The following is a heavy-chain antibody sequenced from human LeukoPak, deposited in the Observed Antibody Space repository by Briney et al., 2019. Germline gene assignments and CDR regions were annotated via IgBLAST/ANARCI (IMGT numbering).Heavy chain of an antibody. CDR2: ISAYNGNT. CDR1: GYTFNSYG. Sequence: SVKVSCKASGYTFNSYGISCVRQAPGQGLEWMGWISAYNGNTNYAQNLQGRVTMTTDTSTSKAYMELRSLRCDDTAVYYCARVIYCRGGSRYWRDWFDPWGQGTLVTVSS. D-gene: IGHD2-15*01. CDR3: ARVIYCRGGSRYWRDWFDP. J-gene: IGHJ5*02. V-gene: IGHV1-18*01.